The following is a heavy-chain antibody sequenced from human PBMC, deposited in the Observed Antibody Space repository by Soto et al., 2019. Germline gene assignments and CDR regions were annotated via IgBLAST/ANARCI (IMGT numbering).Heavy chain of an antibody. CDR1: GGTFNSYA. CDR2: IIPIFGTA. J-gene: IGHJ6*02. Sequence: SVKVSCKASGGTFNSYAISWVRQAPGPGLEWMGGIIPIFGTANYAQKFQGRVTITADESTTTAYMELSSLRSEDTAVYYCARRSQYYGSGSYPDYFYYYGMDVWGQGTTVTVSS. V-gene: IGHV1-69*13. D-gene: IGHD3-10*01. CDR3: ARRSQYYGSGSYPDYFYYYGMDV.